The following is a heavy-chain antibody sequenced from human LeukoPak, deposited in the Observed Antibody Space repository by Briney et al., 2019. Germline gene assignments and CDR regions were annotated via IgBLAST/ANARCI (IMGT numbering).Heavy chain of an antibody. J-gene: IGHJ4*02. V-gene: IGHV3-7*01. CDR2: MNQDGSEK. D-gene: IGHD3-22*01. CDR1: GFTSSSFW. Sequence: GGSLRPACAASGFTSSSFWMSWVSPAQGEGLGWVANMNQDGSEKYYLDSVKGRFTISRDNAKSSLYLQMNSLRADDTAVYYCARDRALYDSRRGYYYTEDDYWGQGTLVTVSS. CDR3: ARDRALYDSRRGYYYTEDDY.